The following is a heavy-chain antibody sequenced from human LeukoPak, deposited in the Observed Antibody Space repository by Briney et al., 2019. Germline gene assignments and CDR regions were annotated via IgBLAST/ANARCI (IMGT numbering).Heavy chain of an antibody. D-gene: IGHD3-3*01. J-gene: IGHJ5*02. CDR1: GYTFTSYY. CDR2: INPSGGST. Sequence: GASVKVSCKASGYTFTSYYMHWVRQAPGQGLEWMGIINPSGGSTSYAQKFQGRVTMTRDTSTSTVYMELSSLRSEDTAVYYCARDMGPTYYDFWSGYNWFDPWGQGTLVTVSS. V-gene: IGHV1-46*01. CDR3: ARDMGPTYYDFWSGYNWFDP.